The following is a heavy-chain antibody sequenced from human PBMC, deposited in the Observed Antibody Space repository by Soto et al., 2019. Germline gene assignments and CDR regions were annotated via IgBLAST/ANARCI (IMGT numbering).Heavy chain of an antibody. D-gene: IGHD4-4*01. Sequence: QITLKESGPTLVKPTQTLKLTCTFYGFSFSDGAVGVGWFRQYPGNAPEWLAIYYWDEDEWPTPSLRTRLSISYEAARSKEVRAMVVMHRPDTSTCSCERGRRRESWWGGDGNYFDVWGQGLQVAAS. CDR2: YYWDEDE. CDR3: ERGRRRESWWGGDGNYFDV. J-gene: IGHJ4*02. CDR1: GFSFSDGAVG. V-gene: IGHV2-5*02.